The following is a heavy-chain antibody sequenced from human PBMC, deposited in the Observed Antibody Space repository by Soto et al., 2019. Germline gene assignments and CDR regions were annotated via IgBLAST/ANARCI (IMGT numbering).Heavy chain of an antibody. V-gene: IGHV4-59*01. CDR2: VFYSGAT. D-gene: IGHD3-10*01. CDR1: GDSISSYY. CDR3: TRGLPSHFGYDS. Sequence: SETLSLTCSVSGDSISSYYWTWIRQSPGKGLEWVGYVFYSGATNYNPSLKSRVTISLDASKKQVSPRLTSATVADTAVYYCTRGLPSHFGYDSWGQGTLVTSPQ. J-gene: IGHJ4*02.